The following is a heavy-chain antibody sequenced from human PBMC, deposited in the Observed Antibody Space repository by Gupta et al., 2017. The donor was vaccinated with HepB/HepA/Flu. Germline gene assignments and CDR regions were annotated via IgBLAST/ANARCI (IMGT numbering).Heavy chain of an antibody. CDR3: ARDRVVGATYIFDY. CDR2: IWYDGSNK. CDR1: GFTFSSYG. D-gene: IGHD1-26*01. V-gene: IGHV3-33*01. Sequence: QVQLVESGGGVVQPGRSLRLSCAASGFTFSSYGMHWVRQAPGKGLEWVAVIWYDGSNKYYADSVKGRFTISRDNSKNTLYLQMNSLRAEDTAVYYCARDRVVGATYIFDYWGQGTLVTVSS. J-gene: IGHJ4*02.